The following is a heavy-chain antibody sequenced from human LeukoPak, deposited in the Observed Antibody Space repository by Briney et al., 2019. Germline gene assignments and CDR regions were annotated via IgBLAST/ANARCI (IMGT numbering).Heavy chain of an antibody. CDR1: GFTFSSYE. CDR3: ARVGVGIAVAGLYYYYYMDV. J-gene: IGHJ6*03. CDR2: ISSSGSTI. D-gene: IGHD6-19*01. V-gene: IGHV3-48*03. Sequence: PGGSLRLSCAASGFTFSSYEMNWVRQAPGKGLEWVSYISSSGSTIYYADSVKGRFTISRDNAKNSLYLQMNSLRAEDTAVYYCARVGVGIAVAGLYYYYYMDVWGKGTTVTVSS.